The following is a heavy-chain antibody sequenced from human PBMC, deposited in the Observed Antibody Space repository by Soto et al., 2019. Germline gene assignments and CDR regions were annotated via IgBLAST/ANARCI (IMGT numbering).Heavy chain of an antibody. CDR1: GFTFSSYD. D-gene: IGHD6-6*01. V-gene: IGHV3-13*01. CDR3: ARDRGYSSSSGVYFDY. Sequence: GGSLRLSCAASGFTFSSYDMHWVRQATGKGLEWVSAIGTAGDTYYPGSVKGRFTISRENAKNSLYLQMNSLRAEDTAVYYCARDRGYSSSSGVYFDYWGQGTLVTVSS. CDR2: IGTAGDT. J-gene: IGHJ4*02.